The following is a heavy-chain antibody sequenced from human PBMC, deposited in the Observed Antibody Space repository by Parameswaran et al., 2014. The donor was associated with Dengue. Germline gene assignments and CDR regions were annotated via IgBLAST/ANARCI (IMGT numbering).Heavy chain of an antibody. D-gene: IGHD2-2*02. CDR2: IIPILGIA. V-gene: IGHV1-69*04. Sequence: WVRQAPGQGLEWMGRIIPILGIANYAQKSQGRVTITADKSTSTAYMELSSLRSEDTAVYYCASDIVVVPAAIVAHYYGMDVWGQGTTVTVSS. CDR3: ASDIVVVPAAIVAHYYGMDV. J-gene: IGHJ6*02.